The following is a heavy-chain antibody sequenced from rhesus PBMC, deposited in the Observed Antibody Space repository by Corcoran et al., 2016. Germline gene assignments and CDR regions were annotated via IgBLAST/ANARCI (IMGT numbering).Heavy chain of an antibody. CDR3: ARAYYYSGSYYYVGVDY. D-gene: IGHD3-16*01. CDR2: INGNSGRP. CDR1: GASISNYW. J-gene: IGHJ4*01. Sequence: QVQLQESGPGLVKPSETLSLTCAVSGASISNYWWSWIRQPPGKGLEGIGEINGNSGRPYHHPSHKSPVTISKDASKNQFSLKLSSVTAADTAVYYCARAYYYSGSYYYVGVDYWGQGVLVTVSS. V-gene: IGHV4-80*01.